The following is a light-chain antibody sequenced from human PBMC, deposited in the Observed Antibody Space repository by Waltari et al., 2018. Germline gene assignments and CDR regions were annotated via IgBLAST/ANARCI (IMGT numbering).Light chain of an antibody. CDR1: ALPMHF. J-gene: IGLJ2*01. V-gene: IGLV3-25*03. CDR2: KYT. Sequence: SYELTQPPSVSVSPGQTAKLSCSGDALPMHFAHWYQQKPGQAPVVIMYKYTQRPSGIPERFSASTSGTTVTLTIRGVQAEDEADYYCQSADTIGSIIFGGGTKLTVL. CDR3: QSADTIGSII.